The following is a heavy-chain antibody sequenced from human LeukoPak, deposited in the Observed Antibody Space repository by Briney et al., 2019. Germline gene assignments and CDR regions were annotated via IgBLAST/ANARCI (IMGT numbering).Heavy chain of an antibody. V-gene: IGHV4-61*02. Sequence: SQTLSLTYTVSGGSISSGSYYGSWIRQPAGKGLEWIGRIYTSGSTNYNPSLKSRVTISVDTSKNPFSLKLSSVTAADTAVYYRARALRGSWLHNASWFDPWGQGTLVTVSS. CDR3: ARALRGSWLHNASWFDP. CDR2: IYTSGST. CDR1: GGSISSGSYY. D-gene: IGHD5-24*01. J-gene: IGHJ5*02.